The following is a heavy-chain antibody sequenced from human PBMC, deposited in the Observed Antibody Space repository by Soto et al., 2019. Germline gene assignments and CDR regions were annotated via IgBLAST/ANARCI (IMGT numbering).Heavy chain of an antibody. CDR3: ARFIRAYTDYWSDP. CDR2: VYYTGST. D-gene: IGHD3-10*01. CDR1: GDSISSGGYY. V-gene: IGHV4-31*03. J-gene: IGHJ5*02. Sequence: SETLSLTCTVSGDSISSGGYYWSWIRQLPGKDLEWIGYVYYTGSTYYNPSLKSRVTISVDTSKNEFSLRVTSMTAADTAVYYCARFIRAYTDYWSDPWGQGTVVTVSS.